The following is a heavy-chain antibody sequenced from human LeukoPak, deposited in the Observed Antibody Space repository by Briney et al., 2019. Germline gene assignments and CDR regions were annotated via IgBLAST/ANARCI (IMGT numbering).Heavy chain of an antibody. CDR1: GFTFSSYA. V-gene: IGHV3-23*01. Sequence: GGSLRLSCAASGFTFSSYAMSWVRQAPGKGLEWVSAISGSGGSTYYADSVKGRFTISRDNSKNTLYLQMNSLRAEDTAVYYCAKDRKWFGELPYYFDYWGQGTLVTVSS. CDR2: ISGSGGST. CDR3: AKDRKWFGELPYYFDY. J-gene: IGHJ4*02. D-gene: IGHD3-10*01.